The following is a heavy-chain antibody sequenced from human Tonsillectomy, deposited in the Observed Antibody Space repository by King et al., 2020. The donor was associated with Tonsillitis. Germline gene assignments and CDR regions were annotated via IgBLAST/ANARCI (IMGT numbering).Heavy chain of an antibody. Sequence: HVQLQESGPGLVKPSQTLSLTCTVSGGSISSNDYYWSWIRQPPGKGLEWIGYIYYTGSTHYSPSLKSRATISADTSKNQFSLKLSDTAVYYCATMRGLNVFDFWGQGTMVTVSS. CDR3: ATMRGLNVFDF. CDR1: GGSISSNDYY. J-gene: IGHJ3*01. CDR2: IYYTGST. V-gene: IGHV4-30-4*01. D-gene: IGHD3-16*01.